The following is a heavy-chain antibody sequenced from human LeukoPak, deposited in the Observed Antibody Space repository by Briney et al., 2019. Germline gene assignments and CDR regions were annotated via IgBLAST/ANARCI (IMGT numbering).Heavy chain of an antibody. J-gene: IGHJ4*02. CDR1: GYTFTGYY. Sequence: ASVKVSCEASGYTFTGYYMHWVRQPPGQGLEWMGWINPNSGGTNYAQKFQGRVTMTRDTSISTAYMELSRLTSDDTAVYYCARGNFYDNKGYSPELRYWGQGTLVTVSS. D-gene: IGHD3-10*01. V-gene: IGHV1-2*02. CDR2: INPNSGGT. CDR3: ARGNFYDNKGYSPELRY.